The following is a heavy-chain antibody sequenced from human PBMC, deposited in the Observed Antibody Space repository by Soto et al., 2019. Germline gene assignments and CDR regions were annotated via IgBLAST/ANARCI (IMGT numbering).Heavy chain of an antibody. Sequence: PGGSLRLSCAASGFTFSSYGMHWVRQAPGKGLEWVAVIWYDGSNKYYADSVKGRFTISRDNSKNTLYLQMNSLRAEDTAVYYCARDDYADYYDSSGYEYWGQGTLVTAPQ. CDR2: IWYDGSNK. J-gene: IGHJ4*02. D-gene: IGHD3-22*01. CDR1: GFTFSSYG. V-gene: IGHV3-33*01. CDR3: ARDDYADYYDSSGYEY.